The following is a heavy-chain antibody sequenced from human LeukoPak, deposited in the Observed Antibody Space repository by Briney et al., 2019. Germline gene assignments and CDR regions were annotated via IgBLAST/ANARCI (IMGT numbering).Heavy chain of an antibody. Sequence: ASVKVSCKASGYTFTSYDINWVRQATGQVLEWMGWMNPNSGNTGYAQKFQGRVTMTRNTSISTAYMELSSLRSEDTAVYYCAKVITIFGVVSIDYWGQGTLVTVSS. J-gene: IGHJ4*02. CDR1: GYTFTSYD. CDR3: AKVITIFGVVSIDY. CDR2: MNPNSGNT. D-gene: IGHD3-3*01. V-gene: IGHV1-8*01.